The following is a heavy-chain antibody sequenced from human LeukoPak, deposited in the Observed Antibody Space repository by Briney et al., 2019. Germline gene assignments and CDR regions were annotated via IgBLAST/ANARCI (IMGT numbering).Heavy chain of an antibody. CDR2: SSSASRYT. D-gene: IGHD2-15*01. V-gene: IGHV3-11*06. Sequence: PGGSLRLSCAASGFTFSDYYMSWIRQAPGKGLEWVSYSSSASRYTNYADSVKGRFTISRDNAKNSLYLQMNSLRGEDTAVYYCARGRYCSGGRCYSDFDYWGQGTLVTVFS. CDR3: ARGRYCSGGRCYSDFDY. J-gene: IGHJ4*02. CDR1: GFTFSDYY.